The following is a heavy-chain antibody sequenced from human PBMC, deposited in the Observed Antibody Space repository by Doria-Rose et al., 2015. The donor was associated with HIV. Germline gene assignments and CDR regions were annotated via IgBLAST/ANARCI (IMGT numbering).Heavy chain of an antibody. D-gene: IGHD6-13*01. CDR2: IFSDDER. V-gene: IGHV2-26*01. CDR3: ARIKSSRWYHKYYFDF. J-gene: IGHJ4*02. CDR1: GVSLSSPGMG. Sequence: QVTLKESGPVLVKPPETLTLTCTVSGVSLSSPGMGVSWIRQPPGKALEWLANIFSDDERSYKTSLKSRLTIPRGTSKSQVVLTMTDMDPVDTATYYCARIKSSRWYHKYYFDFWGQGTLVIVSA.